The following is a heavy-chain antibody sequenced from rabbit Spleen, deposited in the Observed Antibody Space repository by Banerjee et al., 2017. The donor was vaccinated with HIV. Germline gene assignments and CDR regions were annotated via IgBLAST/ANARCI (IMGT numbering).Heavy chain of an antibody. Sequence: QSLEESGGGLVQPEGSLALTCKASGFSFSSSDYICWVRQAPGKGLEWVSCIAGGSSGFTYSATWAKGRFTISKTSSTTVTLQMTSLTVADTATYFCARDTGSSFSSYGMDLWGQGTLVTVS. D-gene: IGHD8-1*01. J-gene: IGHJ6*01. V-gene: IGHV1S40*01. CDR1: GFSFSSSDY. CDR3: ARDTGSSFSSYGMDL. CDR2: IAGGSSGFT.